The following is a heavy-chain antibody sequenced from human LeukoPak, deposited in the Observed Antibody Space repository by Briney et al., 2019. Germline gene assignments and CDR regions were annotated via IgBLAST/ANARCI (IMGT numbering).Heavy chain of an antibody. CDR1: GGTFSSYA. Sequence: SVKVSCKASGGTFSSYAISWVRQAPGQGLEWMGGIIPIFGTANYAQKFQGRVTITTDEPTSTAYMELSSLRSEDTAVYYCARGPSRVGWFIDYWGQGTLVTVSS. J-gene: IGHJ4*02. CDR3: ARGPSRVGWFIDY. D-gene: IGHD3-3*01. CDR2: IIPIFGTA. V-gene: IGHV1-69*05.